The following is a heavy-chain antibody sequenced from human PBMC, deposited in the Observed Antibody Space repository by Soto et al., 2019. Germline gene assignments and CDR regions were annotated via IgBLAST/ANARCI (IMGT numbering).Heavy chain of an antibody. CDR1: GFNFSGSV. Sequence: EAQLGESGGGVVQPGGSLKLSCAAAGFNFSGSVIHWVRQASGKGLEWVGRIRSKANNYVTGYAASVKGRFTISRDDSKNTAYLQMNSLKSEDTAVYYCSRLVVWGQGYLVTVSS. J-gene: IGHJ4*02. CDR3: SRLVV. V-gene: IGHV3-73*02. D-gene: IGHD2-15*01. CDR2: IRSKANNYVT.